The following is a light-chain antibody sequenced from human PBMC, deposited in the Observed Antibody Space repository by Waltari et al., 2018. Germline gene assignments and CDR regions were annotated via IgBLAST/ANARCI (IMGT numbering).Light chain of an antibody. CDR1: SSDVGAYNY. Sequence: QSALTQPPSASGSPGQSVTISCTGTSSDVGAYNYVSWYQQHPGTAPNLRCYGVSQRPPGVPARFSGSRSGHTASLTVSGLQAEDEADYYCSSYAGSNNSVVFGGGTKLTVL. CDR2: GVS. CDR3: SSYAGSNNSVV. J-gene: IGLJ2*01. V-gene: IGLV2-8*01.